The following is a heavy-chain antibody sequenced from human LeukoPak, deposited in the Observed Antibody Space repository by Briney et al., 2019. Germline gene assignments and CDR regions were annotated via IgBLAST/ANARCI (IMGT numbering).Heavy chain of an antibody. CDR3: ATLTGGDDAFDI. D-gene: IGHD4-23*01. CDR1: GGSISSSNYY. CDR2: IYYSGST. Sequence: PSETLSLTCTVSGGSISSSNYYWGWIRQPPGKGLEWIGTIYYSGSTYYNPSLKSRLTISVDTSKNRFSLKLSSVTAADTAVYYCATLTGGDDAFDIWGQGTMVTVSS. V-gene: IGHV4-39*07. J-gene: IGHJ3*02.